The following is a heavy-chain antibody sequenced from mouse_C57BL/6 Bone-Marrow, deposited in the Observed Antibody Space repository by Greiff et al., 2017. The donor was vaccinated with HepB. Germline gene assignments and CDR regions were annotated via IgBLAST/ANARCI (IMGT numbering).Heavy chain of an antibody. CDR1: GYTFTSYG. V-gene: IGHV1-81*01. Sequence: VQLQQSGAELARPGASVKLSCKASGYTFTSYGISWVKQRTGQGLEWIGESYPRSGNTYYNEKFKGKATLTADKSSSTAYMELRSLTSEDSAVYFCAREGEDIITTVVVFDYWGQGTTLTVSS. D-gene: IGHD1-1*01. CDR2: SYPRSGNT. CDR3: AREGEDIITTVVVFDY. J-gene: IGHJ2*01.